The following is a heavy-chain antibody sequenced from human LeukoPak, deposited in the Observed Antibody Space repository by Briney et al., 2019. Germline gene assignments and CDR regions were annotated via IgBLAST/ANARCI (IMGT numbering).Heavy chain of an antibody. D-gene: IGHD6-19*01. CDR2: IYRGGSP. V-gene: IGHV4-4*02. CDR3: ARDPHTSDQPDY. J-gene: IGHJ4*02. Sequence: SGTLSLTCAVSGASISDTHWWSWVRQPPGKGLEWIGEIYRGGSPNYNPSLRSRVAISEDRFTNHFSLKLSSVTVADTAVYYCARDPHTSDQPDYWGQGTLVTVSS. CDR1: GASISDTHW.